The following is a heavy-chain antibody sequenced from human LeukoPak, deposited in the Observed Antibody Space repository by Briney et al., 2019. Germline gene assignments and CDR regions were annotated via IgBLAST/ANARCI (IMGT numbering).Heavy chain of an antibody. CDR2: ISYDGSNK. CDR1: GFTFSSYG. Sequence: PGGSLRLSCAASGFTFSSYGMHWVRQAPGKGLEWVAVISYDGSNKYYADSVKGRFTISRDNSKNTVYLHMNSLRGGDTAVYYCAKALAAAGKDYIDHWGQGTLVTVSS. CDR3: AKALAAAGKDYIDH. D-gene: IGHD6-13*01. J-gene: IGHJ4*02. V-gene: IGHV3-30*18.